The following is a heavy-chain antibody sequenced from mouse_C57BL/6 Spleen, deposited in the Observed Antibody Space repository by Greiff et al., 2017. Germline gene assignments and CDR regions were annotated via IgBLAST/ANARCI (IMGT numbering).Heavy chain of an antibody. D-gene: IGHD1-1*01. CDR2: INPSDSYT. Sequence: QVQLQQPGAELVMPGASVKLSCKASGYTFTSYWMHWVKQRPGQGLEWIGEINPSDSYTNYNQKFKGKSTLTVDKSSGTAYMQLSSLTSEDSAVYYCARPFITTVARYFDVWGTGTTVTVSS. CDR3: ARPFITTVARYFDV. CDR1: GYTFTSYW. J-gene: IGHJ1*03. V-gene: IGHV1-69*01.